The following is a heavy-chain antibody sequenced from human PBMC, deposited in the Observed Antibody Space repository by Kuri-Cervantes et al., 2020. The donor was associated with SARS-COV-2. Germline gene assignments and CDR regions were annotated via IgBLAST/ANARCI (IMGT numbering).Heavy chain of an antibody. CDR1: GFIFSDYY. CDR3: ARDLTLSSGGYYYYYYMDV. D-gene: IGHD6-6*01. V-gene: IGHV3-11*04. J-gene: IGHJ6*03. Sequence: GESLKISCTASGFIFSDYYMTWIRQAPGKGLEWVSNIGPSGTTKYYADSVKGRFTISRDNAKNSLYLQMNSLRAEDTAVYYCARDLTLSSGGYYYYYYMDVWGKGTTVTVSS. CDR2: IGPSGTTK.